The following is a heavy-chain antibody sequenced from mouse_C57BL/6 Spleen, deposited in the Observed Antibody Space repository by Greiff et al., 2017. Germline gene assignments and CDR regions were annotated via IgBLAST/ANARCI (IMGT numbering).Heavy chain of an antibody. J-gene: IGHJ2*01. CDR3: ARSTYGSSPYYFDY. Sequence: QVQLQQPGAELVMPGASVKLSCKASGYTFTSYWMHWVKQRPGQGLEWIGESDPSDSYTNYNQKFKGKSTLTVDKSSSTAYMQLSSLTSEDSAVYYCARSTYGSSPYYFDYWGQGTTLTVSS. CDR2: SDPSDSYT. CDR1: GYTFTSYW. D-gene: IGHD1-1*01. V-gene: IGHV1-69*01.